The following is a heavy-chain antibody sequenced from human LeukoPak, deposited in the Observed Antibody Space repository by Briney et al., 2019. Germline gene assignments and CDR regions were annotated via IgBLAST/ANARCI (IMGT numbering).Heavy chain of an antibody. Sequence: ASVKVSCKASGYTFTGYYMHWVRQAPGQGLEWMGWINPNSGGTNYAQKFQGRVTMTRDTSISTAYMELSRLRPDDTAVYYCARVKLVTMIATRAFDIWGQGTMVTVSS. D-gene: IGHD3-22*01. J-gene: IGHJ3*02. CDR3: ARVKLVTMIATRAFDI. V-gene: IGHV1-2*02. CDR2: INPNSGGT. CDR1: GYTFTGYY.